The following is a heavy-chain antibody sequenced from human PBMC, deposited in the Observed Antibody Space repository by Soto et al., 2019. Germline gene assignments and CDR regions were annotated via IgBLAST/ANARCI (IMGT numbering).Heavy chain of an antibody. Sequence: EVQLVESGGGLVQPGGSLRLSCAASGFTFSNYWMHWVRLPPGKGLLWVSRINIGGSAANYAGSVEGRFTVSRDDAKNTLYLQMNSLRDDDTAVYYCVRGTNAWDGIAYWGQGAPVTVSS. CDR2: INIGGSAA. V-gene: IGHV3-74*01. CDR1: GFTFSNYW. CDR3: VRGTNAWDGIAY. D-gene: IGHD1-26*01. J-gene: IGHJ4*02.